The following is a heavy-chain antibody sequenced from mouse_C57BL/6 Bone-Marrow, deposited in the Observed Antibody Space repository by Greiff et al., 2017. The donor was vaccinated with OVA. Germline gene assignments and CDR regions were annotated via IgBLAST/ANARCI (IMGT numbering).Heavy chain of an antibody. Sequence: QVQLQQPGAELVKPGASVKVSCKASGYTFTSYWMHWVKQRPGQGLEWIGRIHLSDSDTNYNQKFKGNATLTVDKSSSTAYMQISSLTSEDTAIYYCTIIGYDEALAYWGQGTLVTVSA. CDR1: GYTFTSYW. J-gene: IGHJ3*01. V-gene: IGHV1-74*01. CDR3: TIIGYDEALAY. CDR2: IHLSDSDT. D-gene: IGHD2-2*01.